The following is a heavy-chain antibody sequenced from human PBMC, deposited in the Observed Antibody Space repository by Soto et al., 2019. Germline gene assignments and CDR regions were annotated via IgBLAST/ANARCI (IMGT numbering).Heavy chain of an antibody. J-gene: IGHJ4*02. V-gene: IGHV3-48*03. CDR3: ARVSLGFDY. CDR2: ISSRGSTI. CDR1: GFTFSSYE. D-gene: IGHD3-10*01. Sequence: EVQLVESGGGLVQPGGSLRLSCAASGFTFSSYEMNWVRQAPGNGLEWVSCISSRGSTIYYADSVKARSTISRDNARNSLYLQMNILRAEDTALYYCARVSLGFDYWGQGTLVTVSS.